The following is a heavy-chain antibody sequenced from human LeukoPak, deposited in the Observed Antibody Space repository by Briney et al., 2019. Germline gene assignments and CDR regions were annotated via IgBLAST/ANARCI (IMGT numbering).Heavy chain of an antibody. CDR2: ISAYNGNT. Sequence: ASVKVSCKASGYTFTSYGISWVRQAPGQGLEWMGWISAYNGNTNYAQKLQGRVTMTTDTSTSTAYMELRSLRSDDTAVYYCARPMYNWNSQEFDYWGQGTLVTVSS. V-gene: IGHV1-18*01. CDR3: ARPMYNWNSQEFDY. D-gene: IGHD1-7*01. CDR1: GYTFTSYG. J-gene: IGHJ4*02.